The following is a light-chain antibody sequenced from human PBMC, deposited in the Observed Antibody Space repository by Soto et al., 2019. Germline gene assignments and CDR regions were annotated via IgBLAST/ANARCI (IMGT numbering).Light chain of an antibody. CDR1: SSNIGAGYD. Sequence: QSVLTQPPSVSGAPGQRVTISCTGSSSNIGAGYDVHWYQQLPRTAPKLLIYGNSNRPSEVPDRFSGSKSGTSASLAITGLQAEAEADYYCQSYDSSLSVYVFGTGTKVTVL. V-gene: IGLV1-40*01. CDR2: GNS. CDR3: QSYDSSLSVYV. J-gene: IGLJ1*01.